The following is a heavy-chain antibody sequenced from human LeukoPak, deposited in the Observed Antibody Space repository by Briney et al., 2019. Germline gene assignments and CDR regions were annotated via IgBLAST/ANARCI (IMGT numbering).Heavy chain of an antibody. CDR3: ARDQGSLTRSWYTGY. V-gene: IGHV1-2*06. D-gene: IGHD6-13*01. Sequence: ASVKVSCKASGYTFSGYHIRWVRQAPGQGLEWMGRIIPYSGNTNFAQKFQGRVTMTRDTSITTAYMDLSSLTPDDTAVYFCARDQGSLTRSWYTGYWGQGTQVTVYS. CDR2: IIPYSGNT. CDR1: GYTFSGYH. J-gene: IGHJ4*02.